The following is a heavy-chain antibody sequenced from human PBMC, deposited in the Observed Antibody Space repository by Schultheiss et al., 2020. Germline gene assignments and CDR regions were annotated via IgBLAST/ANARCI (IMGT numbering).Heavy chain of an antibody. CDR1: GFIFSNAW. V-gene: IGHV3-64D*06. D-gene: IGHD6-19*01. J-gene: IGHJ4*02. CDR2: ISSNGGST. Sequence: GGSLRLSCAASGFIFSNAWMAWVRQAPGKGLEYVSAISSNGGSTYYADSVKGRFTISRDNSKNTLYLQMSSLRAEDTAVYYCVKDFASGWYVGDDYWGQGTLVNVSS. CDR3: VKDFASGWYVGDDY.